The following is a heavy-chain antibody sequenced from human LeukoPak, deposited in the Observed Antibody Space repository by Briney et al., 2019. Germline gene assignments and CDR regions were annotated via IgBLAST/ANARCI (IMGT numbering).Heavy chain of an antibody. Sequence: SETLSLTCTVSGGSISSSSYYWGRIRQPPGKGLEWIGSIYYSGSTYYNPSLKSRVTISVDTSKNQFSLKLSSVTAADTAVYYCARVSTMIVVGPIDYWGQGTLVTVSS. CDR3: ARVSTMIVVGPIDY. CDR2: IYYSGST. CDR1: GGSISSSSYY. D-gene: IGHD3-22*01. J-gene: IGHJ4*02. V-gene: IGHV4-39*07.